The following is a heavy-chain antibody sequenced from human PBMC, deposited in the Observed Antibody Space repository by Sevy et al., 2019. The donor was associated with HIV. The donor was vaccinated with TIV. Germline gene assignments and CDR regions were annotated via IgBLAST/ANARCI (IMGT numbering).Heavy chain of an antibody. V-gene: IGHV3-30*04. D-gene: IGHD3-22*01. CDR1: GFTFSNYA. Sequence: GSLRLSCTASGFTFSNYAMYWVRQAPGKGLEWVAVISYDGSNKDYADSVKGRFTISRDNSKNTLYLQMNSLRADDTAVYYCASHYYDSTGYYYPLDYWGQGTLVTVSS. CDR2: ISYDGSNK. J-gene: IGHJ4*02. CDR3: ASHYYDSTGYYYPLDY.